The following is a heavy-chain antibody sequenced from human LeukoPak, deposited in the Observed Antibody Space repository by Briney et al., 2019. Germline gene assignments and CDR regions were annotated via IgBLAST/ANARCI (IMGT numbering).Heavy chain of an antibody. CDR3: ARDSDFWSGYYHHPTGP. J-gene: IGHJ5*02. V-gene: IGHV1-69*05. CDR2: IIPIFGTA. D-gene: IGHD3-3*01. Sequence: GASVKVSCKASGGTFSSYAISWVRQAPGQGLEWMGRIIPIFGTANYAQKFQGRVTITTDESTSTAYMELSSLRSEDTAVYCCARDSDFWSGYYHHPTGPWGQGTLVTVSS. CDR1: GGTFSSYA.